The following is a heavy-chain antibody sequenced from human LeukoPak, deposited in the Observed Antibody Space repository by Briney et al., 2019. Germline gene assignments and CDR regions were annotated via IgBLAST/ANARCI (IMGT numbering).Heavy chain of an antibody. V-gene: IGHV1-46*01. CDR2: IYPRDGST. J-gene: IGHJ6*02. D-gene: IGHD3-10*01. Sequence: ASVKVSCKASGYTFTSNYIDWVRQAPGQGLEWMGMIYPRDGSTSYARKFQGRVTVTRDTSTSTVHMELSGLRSEDTAVYYCARDSGSFHYDMDVWGQGTTVIVSS. CDR3: ARDSGSFHYDMDV. CDR1: GYTFTSNY.